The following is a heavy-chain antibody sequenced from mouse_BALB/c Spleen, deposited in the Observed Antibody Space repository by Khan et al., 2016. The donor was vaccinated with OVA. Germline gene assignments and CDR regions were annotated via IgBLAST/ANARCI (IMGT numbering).Heavy chain of an antibody. CDR2: ISTYSGNT. V-gene: IGHV1S137*01. CDR1: GYTFTDYA. J-gene: IGHJ2*01. Sequence: QVQLQQPGPELVRPGVSVKISCKGSGYTFTDYAMYWVKQSHAESLEWIGLISTYSGNTNYNQKFKGKATMTVDKSSTTAYMELARLTSEDSAIXYCARPAYDGYYDYWGQGTTLTVSS. D-gene: IGHD2-3*01. CDR3: ARPAYDGYYDY.